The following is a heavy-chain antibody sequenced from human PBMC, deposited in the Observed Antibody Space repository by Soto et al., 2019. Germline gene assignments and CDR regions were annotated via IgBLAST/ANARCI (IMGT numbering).Heavy chain of an antibody. CDR3: ARFRTDNQPSFDY. J-gene: IGHJ4*02. D-gene: IGHD2-2*01. Sequence: SETLSLTCTVSGGSISRGGYYWSWIRQHPGKGLEWIGYIYYSGSTYYNPSLKSRVTISVDTSKNQFSLKLSSVTAADTAVYYCARFRTDNQPSFDYWGQGTLVTVSS. V-gene: IGHV4-31*03. CDR1: GGSISRGGYY. CDR2: IYYSGST.